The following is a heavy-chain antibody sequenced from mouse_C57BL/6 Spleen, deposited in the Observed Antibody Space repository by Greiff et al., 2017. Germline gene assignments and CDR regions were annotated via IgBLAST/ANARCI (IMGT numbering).Heavy chain of an antibody. V-gene: IGHV3-6*01. CDR2: ISYDGSN. CDR3: AREKGYYGSSPWFAY. CDR1: GYSITSGYY. D-gene: IGHD1-1*01. J-gene: IGHJ3*01. Sequence: EVKLLESGPGLVKPSQSLSLTCSVTGYSITSGYYWNWIRQFPGNKLEWMGYISYDGSNNYNPSLKNRISITRDTSKNQFFLKLNSVTTEDTATYYCAREKGYYGSSPWFAYWGQGTLVTVSA.